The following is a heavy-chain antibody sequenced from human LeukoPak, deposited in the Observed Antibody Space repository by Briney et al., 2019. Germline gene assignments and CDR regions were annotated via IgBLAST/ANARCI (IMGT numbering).Heavy chain of an antibody. CDR1: GFTFSSYA. V-gene: IGHV3-30-3*01. Sequence: PGRSLRLSCAASGFTFSSYAMHWVRQAPGKGLEWVAVISYDGSNKYYADSVKGRFTISRDNSKNTLYLQMNSLRAEDTAVYYCARVDCSSTSCYEHYFDYWGQGTLVTVSS. D-gene: IGHD2-2*01. CDR3: ARVDCSSTSCYEHYFDY. J-gene: IGHJ4*02. CDR2: ISYDGSNK.